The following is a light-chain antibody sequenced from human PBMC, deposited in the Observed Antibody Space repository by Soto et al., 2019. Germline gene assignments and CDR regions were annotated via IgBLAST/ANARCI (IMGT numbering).Light chain of an antibody. Sequence: QSVLTQPPSASESPGQRVTISCSGSSSNVGSNAVNWYQQPPGTAPTLLIYSNNERLSGVPDRFSGSKSGTSASLAISGLQSEDEADYYCATWDDSLNGYVFGTGTKVTVL. V-gene: IGLV1-44*01. CDR3: ATWDDSLNGYV. CDR1: SSNVGSNA. CDR2: SNN. J-gene: IGLJ1*01.